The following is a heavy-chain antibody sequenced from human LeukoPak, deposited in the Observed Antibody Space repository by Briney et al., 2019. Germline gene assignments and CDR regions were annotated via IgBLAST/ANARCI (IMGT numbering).Heavy chain of an antibody. D-gene: IGHD6-13*01. V-gene: IGHV4-59*12. CDR1: GGSISSYY. CDR3: ARGGRGTQQLVRY. Sequence: SETLSLTCTVSGGSISSYYWSWIRQPPGKGLEWIGYIYYGGSTNYNPSLKSRVTISVDTSKNQFSLKLSSVTAADTAVYYCARGGRGTQQLVRYWGQGTLVTVSS. CDR2: IYYGGST. J-gene: IGHJ4*02.